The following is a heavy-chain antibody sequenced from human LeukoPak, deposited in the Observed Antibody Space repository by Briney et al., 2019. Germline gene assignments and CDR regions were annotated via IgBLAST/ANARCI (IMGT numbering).Heavy chain of an antibody. J-gene: IGHJ5*02. Sequence: GGSLRLSCAASGFTFSSCWMSWVRQAPGKGLEWVANIKQDGSEKYYVASVKGRFTISRDNAKNSLYLLMNSLRAEDTAVYYCARDRGCSSTSCYNGDWFDPWGQGTLVTVSS. CDR3: ARDRGCSSTSCYNGDWFDP. V-gene: IGHV3-7*01. D-gene: IGHD2-2*02. CDR2: IKQDGSEK. CDR1: GFTFSSCW.